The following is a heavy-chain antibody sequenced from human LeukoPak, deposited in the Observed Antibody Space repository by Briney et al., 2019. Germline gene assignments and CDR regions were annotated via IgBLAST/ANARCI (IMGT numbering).Heavy chain of an antibody. CDR3: AKDQYSGSYSRFDP. Sequence: GGSLRLSCVASRITFSSYTMSWVRQAPGKGLEWVSAISGSGGSTYYADSVKGRFTISRDNSKNTLYLQMNSLRAEDTAVYYCAKDQYSGSYSRFDPWGQGTLVTVSS. CDR1: RITFSSYT. D-gene: IGHD1-26*01. CDR2: ISGSGGST. J-gene: IGHJ5*02. V-gene: IGHV3-23*01.